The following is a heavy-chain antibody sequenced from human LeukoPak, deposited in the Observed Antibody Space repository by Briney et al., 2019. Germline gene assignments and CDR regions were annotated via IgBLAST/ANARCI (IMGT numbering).Heavy chain of an antibody. V-gene: IGHV3-53*01. CDR1: GFTVSSNY. Sequence: GGSLRLSCAASGFTVSSNYMSWVRQAPGKGLEWVSTIYSGGSTFYADSVKGRFTISRDSSKNTLYLQMNSLRAEDTAVYYCARDGYSYGRGYMDVWGKGTTVTVSS. D-gene: IGHD5-18*01. CDR2: IYSGGST. J-gene: IGHJ6*03. CDR3: ARDGYSYGRGYMDV.